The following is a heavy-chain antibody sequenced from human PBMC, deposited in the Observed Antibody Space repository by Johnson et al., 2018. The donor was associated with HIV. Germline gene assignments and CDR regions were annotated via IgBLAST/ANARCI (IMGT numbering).Heavy chain of an antibody. Sequence: QVQLVESGGGLIQPGGSLRVSCAASGFSVNSYYMSWIRQAPGKGLEWVSYISSSGSTIYYADSVKGRFTISRDNAKNSLYLQMNSLRAEDTAVYYCARELELPGVTYAFDIWGQGTMVTVSS. D-gene: IGHD1-7*01. CDR3: ARELELPGVTYAFDI. CDR1: GFSVNSYY. J-gene: IGHJ3*02. V-gene: IGHV3-11*04. CDR2: ISSSGSTI.